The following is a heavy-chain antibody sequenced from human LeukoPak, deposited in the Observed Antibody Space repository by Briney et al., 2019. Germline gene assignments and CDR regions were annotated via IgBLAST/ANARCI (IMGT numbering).Heavy chain of an antibody. CDR1: GFTFSSYA. D-gene: IGHD2-15*01. Sequence: GGSLRLSCAASGFTFSSYAMHWVRQAPGKGLEWVANIKQDGSEKYYVDSVKGRFTISRDNAKNSLYLQMNSLRAEDTAVYYCARAQRGSASYYYYMDVWGKGTTVTVSS. CDR2: IKQDGSEK. J-gene: IGHJ6*03. CDR3: ARAQRGSASYYYYMDV. V-gene: IGHV3-7*01.